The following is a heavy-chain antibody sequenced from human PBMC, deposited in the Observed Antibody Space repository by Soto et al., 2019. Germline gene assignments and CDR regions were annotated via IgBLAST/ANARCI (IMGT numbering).Heavy chain of an antibody. CDR2: IYYSGST. CDR3: ARGPNWNPSQKYYYYGMDV. CDR1: GGSVSSGSYY. Sequence: PSETLSLTCTVSGGSVSSGSYYWSWIRQPPGKGLEWIGYIYYSGSTNYNPSLKSRVTISVDTSKNQFSLKLSSVTAADTAVYYCARGPNWNPSQKYYYYGMDVWGQGTTVTVSS. V-gene: IGHV4-61*01. J-gene: IGHJ6*02. D-gene: IGHD1-1*01.